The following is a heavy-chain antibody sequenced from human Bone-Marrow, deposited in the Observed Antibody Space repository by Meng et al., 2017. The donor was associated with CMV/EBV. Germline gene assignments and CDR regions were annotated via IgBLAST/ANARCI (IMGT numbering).Heavy chain of an antibody. V-gene: IGHV3-21*04. J-gene: IGHJ3*02. CDR2: ILSGTNDI. D-gene: IGHD2-2*01. Sequence: GESLKISCAASGFTFSGYTMNWVRQAPGKGLEWVSYILSGTNDIYYADSMKGRFTISRDNAKNSLYLQMNSLRAEDTALYYCAKVGYCSSTSCYVGAFDIWGQGTMVTVSS. CDR1: GFTFSGYT. CDR3: AKVGYCSSTSCYVGAFDI.